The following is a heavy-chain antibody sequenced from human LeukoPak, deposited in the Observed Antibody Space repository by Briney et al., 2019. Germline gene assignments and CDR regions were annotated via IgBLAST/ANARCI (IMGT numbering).Heavy chain of an antibody. CDR3: ARLRAYKNYYYGMDV. CDR2: INHSGST. Sequence: SETLSLTCAVYGGSFSGYYWSWIRQPPGKGLEWIGEINHSGSTNYNPSLKSRVTISVDTSKNQFSLKLSSVTAADTAVYYCARLRAYKNYYYGMDVWGQGTTVTVSS. V-gene: IGHV4-34*01. CDR1: GGSFSGYY. J-gene: IGHJ6*02. D-gene: IGHD5-24*01.